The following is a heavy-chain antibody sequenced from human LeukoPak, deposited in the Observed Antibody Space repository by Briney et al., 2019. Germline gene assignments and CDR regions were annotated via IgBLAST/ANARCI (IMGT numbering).Heavy chain of an antibody. J-gene: IGHJ4*02. D-gene: IGHD5-12*01. CDR1: GFSFSSYS. CDR2: ISPGGGPT. Sequence: GGSLRLSCAASGFSFSSYSMNWVRQAPGKGLEWVSGISPGGGPTYYADSVKGRFTISRDDSKNTLYLQMKNLRAEDTAVYYCAKDGAWLRFDDWGQGILVTVFS. V-gene: IGHV3-23*01. CDR3: AKDGAWLRFDD.